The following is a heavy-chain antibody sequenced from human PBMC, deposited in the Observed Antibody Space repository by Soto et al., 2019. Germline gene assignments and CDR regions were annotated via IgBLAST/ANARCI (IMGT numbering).Heavy chain of an antibody. V-gene: IGHV1-18*01. CDR3: AREDCIILPAASDL. Sequence: SVTVACKASGYTFTSYGISWVRQAPGQGLEWMGWISAYNGNTNYAQKLQGRVTMTTDTSTSTAYMELRSLRSEDTAVYYCAREDCIILPAASDLWGQGTLVTVS. D-gene: IGHD2-2*01. CDR1: GYTFTSYG. J-gene: IGHJ4*02. CDR2: ISAYNGNT.